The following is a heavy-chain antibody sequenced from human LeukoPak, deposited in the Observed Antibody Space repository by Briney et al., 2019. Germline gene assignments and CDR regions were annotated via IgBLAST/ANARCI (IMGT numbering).Heavy chain of an antibody. D-gene: IGHD1-26*01. Sequence: GRSLRLSCAASGFTFDDYAMHWVRQAPGKGLEWVSGISWNSGSIGYADSVKGRFTISRDNAKNTLYLQMNSLRAEDTAAYYCARTIVDYFDYWGQGTLVTVSS. V-gene: IGHV3-9*01. CDR2: ISWNSGSI. CDR1: GFTFDDYA. J-gene: IGHJ4*02. CDR3: ARTIVDYFDY.